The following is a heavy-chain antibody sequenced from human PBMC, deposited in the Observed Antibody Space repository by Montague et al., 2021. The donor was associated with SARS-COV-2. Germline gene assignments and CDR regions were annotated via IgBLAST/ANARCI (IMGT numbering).Heavy chain of an antibody. Sequence: SVKVSCKVSGYTVTEAPMHWVRQAPGKGLEWMGSFDPAHGETVYAQKFQDRVTMTEDTSTDTAYMELSSLRFEDTAVYYCATEGLSVFGVVIYAFHMWGQGTMATVSS. CDR3: ATEGLSVFGVVIYAFHM. CDR1: GYTVTEAP. V-gene: IGHV1-24*01. D-gene: IGHD3-3*01. CDR2: FDPAHGET. J-gene: IGHJ3*02.